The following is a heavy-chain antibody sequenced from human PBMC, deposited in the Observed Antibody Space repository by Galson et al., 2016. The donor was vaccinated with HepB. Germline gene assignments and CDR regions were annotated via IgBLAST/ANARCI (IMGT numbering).Heavy chain of an antibody. V-gene: IGHV4-59*12. CDR2: IYYSGST. J-gene: IGHJ6*02. Sequence: QVQLQESGPGLVKPSETLSLTCTVSGGSISSYYWSWIRQPPGKGLEWIGYIYYSGSTNYNPSLKSRVTISVDTPKDHCPRNVVSVPVPDTAVYYCARRYSHFWSGWHYYGMDVWGQGTTVTVSS. D-gene: IGHD3-3*01. CDR3: ARRYSHFWSGWHYYGMDV. CDR1: GGSISSYY.